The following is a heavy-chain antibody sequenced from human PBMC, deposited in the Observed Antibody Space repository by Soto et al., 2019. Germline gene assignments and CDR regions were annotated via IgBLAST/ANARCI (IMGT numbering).Heavy chain of an antibody. V-gene: IGHV3-72*01. D-gene: IGHD1-7*01. CDR2: SRDKGNGYST. CDR1: GFTFSDYY. CDR3: TRSIPGTTSSDY. Sequence: ESGGGLVQPGGSLRLSCAGSGFTFSDYYIDWVRQAPGKGLEWVGRSRDKGNGYSTDYAASVKGRFTVSRDASKNSLYLQMNSLKTEDTALYYCTRSIPGTTSSDYWGQGTLVTVSS. J-gene: IGHJ4*02.